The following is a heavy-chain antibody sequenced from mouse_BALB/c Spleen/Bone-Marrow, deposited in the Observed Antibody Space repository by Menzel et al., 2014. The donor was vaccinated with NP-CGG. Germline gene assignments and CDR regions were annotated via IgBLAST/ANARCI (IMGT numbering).Heavy chain of an antibody. CDR3: ARYPDYYGSSYAMDY. J-gene: IGHJ4*01. CDR2: INPYNDGT. CDR1: GYTFISYV. Sequence: EVQLQQSGPELVKPGASVKMSCKASGYTFISYVMHWVKQEPGQGLEWIGYINPYNDGTKYNEKFKGKATLTSDRSSSTAYMELSSLTSEDSAVYYCARYPDYYGSSYAMDYWGQGTSVTVSS. D-gene: IGHD1-1*01. V-gene: IGHV1-14*01.